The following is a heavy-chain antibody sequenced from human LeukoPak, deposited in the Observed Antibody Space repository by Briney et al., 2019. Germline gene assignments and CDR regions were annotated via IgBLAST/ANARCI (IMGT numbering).Heavy chain of an antibody. CDR2: IYTSGST. D-gene: IGHD3-3*01. J-gene: IGHJ6*04. Sequence: PSETLSLTCTVSGGSISSGSYYWSWIRQPAGKGLEWIGRIYTSGSTNYNPSLKSRVTISVDTSKNQFSLKLSSVTAADTAVYYGARGLRFALDVWGKGTTVTVSS. V-gene: IGHV4-61*02. CDR3: ARGLRFALDV. CDR1: GGSISSGSYY.